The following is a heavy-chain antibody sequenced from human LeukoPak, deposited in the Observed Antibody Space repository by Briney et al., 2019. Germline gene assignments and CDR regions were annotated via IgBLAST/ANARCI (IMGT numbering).Heavy chain of an antibody. D-gene: IGHD6-19*01. CDR3: AKEGDSSVYYVILCFFDY. CDR2: IGGSGGST. CDR1: GFSFNNYA. Sequence: SGGSLRLSRAVSGFSFNNYAMSWVRQAPGRGLEWVSSIGGSGGSTYYADSVRGRFTMSRDNPKNTLYLQMNSLRAEDTAVYFCAKEGDSSVYYVILCFFDYWGQGTLVTVSS. V-gene: IGHV3-23*01. J-gene: IGHJ4*02.